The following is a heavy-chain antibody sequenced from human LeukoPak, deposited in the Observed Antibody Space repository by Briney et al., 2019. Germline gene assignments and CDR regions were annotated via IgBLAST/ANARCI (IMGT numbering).Heavy chain of an antibody. Sequence: ASVKVSCEASGYTFTGYYMHWVRQAPGQGLEWMGRINPNSGGTNYAQKFQGRVTMTRDTSISTAYMELSRLRSDDTAVYYCARAWGSGSYYKALYYYYYMDVWGKGTTVTVSS. J-gene: IGHJ6*03. CDR2: INPNSGGT. CDR1: GYTFTGYY. CDR3: ARAWGSGSYYKALYYYYYMDV. D-gene: IGHD3-10*01. V-gene: IGHV1-2*06.